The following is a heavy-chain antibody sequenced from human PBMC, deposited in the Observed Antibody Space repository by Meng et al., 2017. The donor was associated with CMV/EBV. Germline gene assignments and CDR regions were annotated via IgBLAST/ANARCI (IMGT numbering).Heavy chain of an antibody. CDR1: GYTFTGYY. V-gene: IGHV1-2*02. Sequence: ASVKVSCKASGYTFTGYYMYWVRQAPGQGLEWMGWINPNSGGTKYAQKFQGRVTMTRDTSISTAYMEVSRLRSDDPAVYYCARDLEVAGYYYYGMDVWGQGTTVTVSS. CDR2: INPNSGGT. CDR3: ARDLEVAGYYYYGMDV. D-gene: IGHD3-3*01. J-gene: IGHJ6*02.